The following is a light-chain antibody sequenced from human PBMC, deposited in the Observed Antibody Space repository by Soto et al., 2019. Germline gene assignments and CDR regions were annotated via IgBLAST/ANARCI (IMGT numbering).Light chain of an antibody. CDR2: DVS. J-gene: IGLJ1*01. CDR1: SGDIGDYNY. CDR3: CSYTRSGTLI. V-gene: IGLV2-14*01. Sequence: QSALTQPASVSGSPGQSITISCVGTSGDIGDYNYVSWYQQHPGKVPKVIFYDVSNRPSGVSYRFSGTKSGNTASLTVSGLQAEDEADYYCCSYTRSGTLIFGTGTKVTVL.